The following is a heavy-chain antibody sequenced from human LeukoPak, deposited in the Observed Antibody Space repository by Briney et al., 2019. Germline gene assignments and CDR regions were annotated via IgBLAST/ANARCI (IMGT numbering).Heavy chain of an antibody. D-gene: IGHD5-24*01. CDR2: ISDSGGRT. J-gene: IGHJ4*02. Sequence: PGGSLRLSCAVSGITLSNYGMSWVRQAPGKGLEWVAGISDSGGRTNYADSVKGRFTISRDNSKNTLYLQMNSLRAEDTAVYYCAKEGWLQFLDYWGQGTLVTVSS. V-gene: IGHV3-23*01. CDR1: GITLSNYG. CDR3: AKEGWLQFLDY.